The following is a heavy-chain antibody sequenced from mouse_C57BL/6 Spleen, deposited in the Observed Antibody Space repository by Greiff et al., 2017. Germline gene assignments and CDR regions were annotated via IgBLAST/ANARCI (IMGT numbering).Heavy chain of an antibody. D-gene: IGHD1-1*01. V-gene: IGHV1-72*01. Sequence: VQLQQPGAELVKPGASVKLSCKASGYTFTSYWMHWVKQRPGRGLEWIGRIDTNSGGTKYNEKFKSKVTLTVDKPSSTAYMQSSSLTSEDTAVYYCAREQSTVVPYWYIDVWGTGTTVTVSS. CDR2: IDTNSGGT. J-gene: IGHJ1*03. CDR3: AREQSTVVPYWYIDV. CDR1: GYTFTSYW.